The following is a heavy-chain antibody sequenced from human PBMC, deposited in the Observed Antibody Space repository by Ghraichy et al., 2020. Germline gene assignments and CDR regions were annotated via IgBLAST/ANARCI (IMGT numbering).Heavy chain of an antibody. Sequence: TLSLPCTVSGGSISNSPYYWSWIRQDPERGLEWIGYIYSSGTTYYNPSLKSRVTISVDTSKNLFSLKLTSVTAADTAVYFCARSGYGLDSWGHGTLVTVSP. D-gene: IGHD5-12*01. CDR3: ARSGYGLDS. CDR2: IYSSGTT. J-gene: IGHJ4*03. CDR1: GGSISNSPYY. V-gene: IGHV4-31*02.